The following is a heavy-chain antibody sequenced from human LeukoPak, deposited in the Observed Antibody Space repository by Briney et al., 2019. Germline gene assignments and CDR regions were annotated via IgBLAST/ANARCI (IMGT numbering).Heavy chain of an antibody. Sequence: GASVKVSCKASGYTFTSYGISWVRQAPGQGLEWMGWISAYNGNTNYAQKLQGRVTMTTDTPTSTAYMELRSLRSDDTAVYYCARGDIVVVPAATPLYYYYMDVWGKGTTVTVSS. J-gene: IGHJ6*03. CDR3: ARGDIVVVPAATPLYYYYMDV. V-gene: IGHV1-18*01. CDR1: GYTFTSYG. D-gene: IGHD2-2*01. CDR2: ISAYNGNT.